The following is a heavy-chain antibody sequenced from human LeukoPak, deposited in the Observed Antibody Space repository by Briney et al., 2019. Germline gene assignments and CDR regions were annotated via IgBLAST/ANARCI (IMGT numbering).Heavy chain of an antibody. D-gene: IGHD4-11*01. CDR3: AREHYGNGAFDI. V-gene: IGHV3-11*05. CDR1: GFTFSDYY. J-gene: IGHJ3*02. Sequence: NSGGSLRLSCAASGFTFSDYYMSWIPQSPGKGLEWVSYISSSSSYTNYADSVKGRFTISRDNAKNSLYLQMNSLRAEDTAVYYCAREHYGNGAFDIWGQGTMVTVSS. CDR2: ISSSSSYT.